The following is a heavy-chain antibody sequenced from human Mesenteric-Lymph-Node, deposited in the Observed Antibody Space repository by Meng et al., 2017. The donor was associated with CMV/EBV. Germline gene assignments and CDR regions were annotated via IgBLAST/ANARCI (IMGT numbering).Heavy chain of an antibody. V-gene: IGHV4-39*01. CDR1: GGSISGSTYY. Sequence: GSLRLSCTVSGGSISGSTYYWGCVRQPPGKGLEWIGSLYYSGTTFYNPSLKSRVSISVTSKNQFSLQLTSVTAADTAVYYCARLGGYCSTTSCSLGPLDLWGQGTMVTVSS. D-gene: IGHD2-2*01. CDR3: ARLGGYCSTTSCSLGPLDL. J-gene: IGHJ3*01. CDR2: LYYSGTT.